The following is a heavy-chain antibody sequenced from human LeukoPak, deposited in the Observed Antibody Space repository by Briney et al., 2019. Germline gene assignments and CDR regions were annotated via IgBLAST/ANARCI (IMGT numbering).Heavy chain of an antibody. J-gene: IGHJ4*02. CDR1: GFTFDDYA. CDR2: ISWNSGSI. CDR3: AKAFTITMIVVKKPY. V-gene: IGHV3-9*01. Sequence: KPGGSLRLSCAASGFTFDDYAMHWVRQAPGKGLEWVSCISWNSGSIGYADSVKGRFTISRDNAKNSLYLQMNSLRAEDTAVYYCAKAFTITMIVVKKPYWGQGTLVTVSS. D-gene: IGHD3-22*01.